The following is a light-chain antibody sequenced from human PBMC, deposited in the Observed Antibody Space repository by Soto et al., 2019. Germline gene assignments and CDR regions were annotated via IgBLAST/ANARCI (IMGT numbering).Light chain of an antibody. Sequence: EIVLTQSPGTLSLSPGERATLSCRASQSVSSSYLAWYQQKPGQAPRLLLYGAASTATGIPGRFSGSGSGTDFTLTISRLEPEDFAVYYCQQYGSSPYTFGQGTKLEIK. CDR3: QQYGSSPYT. CDR2: GAA. J-gene: IGKJ2*01. V-gene: IGKV3-20*01. CDR1: QSVSSSY.